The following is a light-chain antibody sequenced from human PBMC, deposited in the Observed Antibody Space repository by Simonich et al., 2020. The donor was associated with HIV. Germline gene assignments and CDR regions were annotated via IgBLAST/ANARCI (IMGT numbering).Light chain of an antibody. CDR2: AAS. V-gene: IGKV1-12*01. Sequence: DIQMTQSPSSVSASVGDRVTITCRASQGIGSLLAWYQHNHVKAPKLLMYAASTWKSWVPSRFSGSGSGTTFTLSIPSLQPEDFATYYCQQAIGFPRTFGQGTKVEVK. CDR3: QQAIGFPRT. CDR1: QGIGSL. J-gene: IGKJ1*01.